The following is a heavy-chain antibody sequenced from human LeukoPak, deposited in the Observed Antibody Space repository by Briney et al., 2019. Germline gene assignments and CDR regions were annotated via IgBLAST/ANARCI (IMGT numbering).Heavy chain of an antibody. V-gene: IGHV1-69*13. CDR2: IIPIFGTA. CDR3: ARIAHYDFWSGYYAPQSV. D-gene: IGHD3-3*01. CDR1: GGTFSSHA. J-gene: IGHJ4*02. Sequence: SVKVSCKASGGTFSSHAISWVRQAPGQGLEWMGGIIPIFGTANYAQKFQGRVTITADESTSTAYMELSSLRSEDTAVYYCARIAHYDFWSGYYAPQSVWGQGTLVTVSS.